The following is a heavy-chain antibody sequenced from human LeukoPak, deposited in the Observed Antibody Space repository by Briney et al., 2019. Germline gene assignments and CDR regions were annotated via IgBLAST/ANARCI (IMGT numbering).Heavy chain of an antibody. D-gene: IGHD3-10*01. CDR1: GGSISSSTYY. J-gene: IGHJ5*02. CDR2: VYYTGST. V-gene: IGHV4-39*01. Sequence: PSETLSLTCTVSGGSISSSTYYWGWIRPPPGEGLEWIGTVYYTGSTYYNPSLRSRVTISVDTSKNQFSLKLSSVTAADTAVFYCARVWYGSATLGWFDPWGQGTLVTVSS. CDR3: ARVWYGSATLGWFDP.